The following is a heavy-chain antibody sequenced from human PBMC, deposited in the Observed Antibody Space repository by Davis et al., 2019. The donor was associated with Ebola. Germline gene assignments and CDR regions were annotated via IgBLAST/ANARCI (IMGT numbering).Heavy chain of an antibody. CDR1: GGSISSSSYY. Sequence: MPSETLSLTCTVSGGSISSSSYYWGWIRQPPGKGLEWIGSIYYSGSTNYNPSLKSRVTISVDTSKNQFSLKLSSVTAADTAVYYCAREAVAGPNFDYWGQGTLVTVSS. J-gene: IGHJ4*02. CDR3: AREAVAGPNFDY. D-gene: IGHD6-19*01. V-gene: IGHV4-39*07. CDR2: IYYSGST.